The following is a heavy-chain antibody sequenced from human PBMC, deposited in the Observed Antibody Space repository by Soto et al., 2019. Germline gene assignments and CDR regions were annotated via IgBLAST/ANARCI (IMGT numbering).Heavy chain of an antibody. CDR1: GYTFTSYG. D-gene: IGHD3-22*01. V-gene: IGHV1-18*04. Sequence: GAAVKVSCKASGYTFTSYGISWVRQAPGQGLEWLGWISAYNGNTNYAQKLQCRVTMTTDTSTSTAYMELRSLRSDDTAVYYCARVNYYDSSGYREPPNYFDYWGQGTLVTVSS. CDR3: ARVNYYDSSGYREPPNYFDY. CDR2: ISAYNGNT. J-gene: IGHJ4*02.